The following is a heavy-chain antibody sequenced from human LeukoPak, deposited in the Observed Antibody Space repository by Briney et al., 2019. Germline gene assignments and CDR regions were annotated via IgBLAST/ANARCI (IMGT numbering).Heavy chain of an antibody. CDR1: GGSISSSNG. Sequence: SETLSLTCAVSGGSISSSNGWCCVRQPPGKGMEWIWEIYHSGSTNYNPSLKGRVTISVDKSKNQFSLKLSSVTAADTAVYYCASGSTDNWFDPWGQGTLVTVSS. D-gene: IGHD1-26*01. CDR3: ASGSTDNWFDP. CDR2: IYHSGST. J-gene: IGHJ5*01. V-gene: IGHV4-4*02.